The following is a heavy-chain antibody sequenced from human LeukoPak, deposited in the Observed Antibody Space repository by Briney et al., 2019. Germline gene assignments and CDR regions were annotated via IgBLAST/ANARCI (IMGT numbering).Heavy chain of an antibody. CDR2: INHSGST. D-gene: IGHD6-6*01. J-gene: IGHJ4*02. V-gene: IGHV4-34*01. CDR1: GGSFSGYY. Sequence: SETLSLTCAVYGGSFSGYYWSWIRQPPGKGLEWIGEINHSGSTNYNPSLKSRVTISVDTSKNQFSLKLSSVTAADTAVYYCARGSSPRDYWGQGTLVTVSS. CDR3: ARGSSPRDY.